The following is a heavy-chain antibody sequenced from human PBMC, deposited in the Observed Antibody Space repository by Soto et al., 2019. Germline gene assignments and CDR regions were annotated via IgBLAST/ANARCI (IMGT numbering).Heavy chain of an antibody. J-gene: IGHJ4*02. CDR2: FFLIIGTA. V-gene: IGHV1-69*01. CDR3: ARDLEFRDGNISHLDY. CDR1: EATFTSQV. Sequence: QVQLVQSGAEVRSLGSSGKVSSRAPEATFTSQVSNWCRQAPGQGLEGRGGFFLIIGTANYAQKFQGRVTITADESTSTAYMELSSLRSEDTAVYYCARDLEFRDGNISHLDYWGQGTLVTVSS. D-gene: IGHD3-10*01.